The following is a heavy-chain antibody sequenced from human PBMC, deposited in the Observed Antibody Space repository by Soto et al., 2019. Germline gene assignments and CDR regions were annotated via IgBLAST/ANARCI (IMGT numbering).Heavy chain of an antibody. J-gene: IGHJ4*02. Sequence: PGGSLRLSCAASGSTFSSYAMSWVRQAPGKGLEWVSAISGSGGSTYYAESVKGRFTVSRDNSKNTLYLQMNSLRAEDTAVYYCAKLYYDYVWGSSPHYWGQGTLVTVSS. CDR1: GSTFSSYA. CDR3: AKLYYDYVWGSSPHY. V-gene: IGHV3-23*01. D-gene: IGHD3-16*01. CDR2: ISGSGGST.